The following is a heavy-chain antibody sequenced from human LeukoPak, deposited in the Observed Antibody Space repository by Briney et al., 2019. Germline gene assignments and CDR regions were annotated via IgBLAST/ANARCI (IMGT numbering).Heavy chain of an antibody. D-gene: IGHD3-16*01. CDR1: GASVSSSY. V-gene: IGHV4-59*02. CDR2: SYYSGST. CDR3: ARSHYDYDAFDI. Sequence: PSETLSLTCTVSGASVSSSYWCWIRQTPGKGLEWIGYSYYSGSTNYNPSLKSRVAISVDTSKNQFSLKLTSVTAADTAVYYCARSHYDYDAFDIWGQGTMVTVSS. J-gene: IGHJ3*02.